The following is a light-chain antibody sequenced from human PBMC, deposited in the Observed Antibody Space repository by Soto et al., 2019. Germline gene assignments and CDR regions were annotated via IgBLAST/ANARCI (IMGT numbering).Light chain of an antibody. CDR2: GAS. J-gene: IGKJ5*01. CDR3: QHYGRSPIT. CDR1: QSVSSIY. V-gene: IGKV3-20*01. Sequence: EIGLTPSPGTLSLSPWERATLSFTASQSVSSIYLAWYQQKPGQAPRLLISGASSRATGIPDRFSGSGSATDFTLTISRLEPEDFALYYCQHYGRSPITFGQGTRLEIK.